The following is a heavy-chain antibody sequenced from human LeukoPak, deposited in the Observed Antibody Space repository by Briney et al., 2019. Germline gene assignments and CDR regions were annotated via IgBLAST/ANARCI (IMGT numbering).Heavy chain of an antibody. V-gene: IGHV3-7*01. CDR3: ARVGGRYSPLGH. J-gene: IGHJ5*02. CDR1: GFTFSRYW. D-gene: IGHD3-16*02. CDR2: IKQDGSEK. Sequence: GGSLRLSCAASGFTFSRYWMSWVRQAPGKGLEWVANIKQDGSEKYYVDSVKGRFTISRDNDKNSLFLQMTSLRAEDTAVYYCARVGGRYSPLGHWGQGTLVTVSS.